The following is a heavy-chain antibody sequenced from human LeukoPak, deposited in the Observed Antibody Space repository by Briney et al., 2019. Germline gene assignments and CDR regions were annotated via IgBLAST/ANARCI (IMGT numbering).Heavy chain of an antibody. CDR1: GFTFSSYS. J-gene: IGHJ4*02. CDR3: ARAGSEYYYDSKLGY. D-gene: IGHD3-22*01. CDR2: ISSSSSYI. V-gene: IGHV3-21*01. Sequence: PGGSLRLSCAASGFTFSSYSMNWVRQAPGKGLEGVSSISSSSSYIYHADSVNARFTISRDNAKNSLYLQMNSLRAEDTAVYYCARAGSEYYYDSKLGYWGQGTLVTVSS.